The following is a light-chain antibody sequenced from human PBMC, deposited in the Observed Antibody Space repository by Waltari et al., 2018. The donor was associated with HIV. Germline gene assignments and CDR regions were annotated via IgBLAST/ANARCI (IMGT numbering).Light chain of an antibody. J-gene: IGLJ2*01. V-gene: IGLV1-44*01. CDR1: SFNIGRNT. Sequence: QSVLTQPPSASATPGQRVTISCSGSSFNIGRNTVSWYQQLPGTAPKLLIYTNDHRPPGVPDRFSCSKSGTSASLAISGLQSGDEADYYCATWDDSLNGLIFGGGTKLSVL. CDR2: TND. CDR3: ATWDDSLNGLI.